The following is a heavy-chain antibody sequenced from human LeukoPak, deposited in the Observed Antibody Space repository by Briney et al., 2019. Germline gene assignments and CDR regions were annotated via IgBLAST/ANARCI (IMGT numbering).Heavy chain of an antibody. CDR3: ARDFTGGYFDY. Sequence: ASVKVSCKTSGYTFSDYYVHWVRQAPGQGFERMGWIKPDSGATNYAQKFQGRVTMTRDTSISTAYMELSRLRSDDTAVYYCARDFTGGYFDYWGQGTLVTVSS. D-gene: IGHD2-8*02. CDR2: IKPDSGAT. J-gene: IGHJ4*02. CDR1: GYTFSDYY. V-gene: IGHV1-2*02.